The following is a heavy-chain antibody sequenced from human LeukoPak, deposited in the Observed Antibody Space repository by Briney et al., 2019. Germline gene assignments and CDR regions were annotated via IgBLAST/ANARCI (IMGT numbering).Heavy chain of an antibody. D-gene: IGHD2-15*01. J-gene: IGHJ4*02. Sequence: PSETLSLTCTVSGASISNYYWSWIRQPPGKGLEWIGYISYSGGTNYNPSLRSRVTISVDTSKNQFSLKLSSVIVTDTALYYCAKVGCSGGTCFDHWGQGTLVTVSS. CDR2: ISYSGGT. CDR1: GASISNYY. V-gene: IGHV4-59*01. CDR3: AKVGCSGGTCFDH.